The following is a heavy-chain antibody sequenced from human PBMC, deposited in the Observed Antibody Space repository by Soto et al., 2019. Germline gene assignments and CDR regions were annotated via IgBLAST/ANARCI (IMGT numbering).Heavy chain of an antibody. CDR2: ISSSGSTI. D-gene: IGHD5-18*01. J-gene: IGHJ4*02. V-gene: IGHV3-11*01. CDR3: ARGRYSYRVFGY. Sequence: GGSLRLSCAASGFTFSDYYMSWIRQAPGKGLEWVSYISSSGSTIHYADFVKGRLTISRDNAKNSVYLQMNSLRAEDTAVYYCARGRYSYRVFGYWGQGTLVTVSS. CDR1: GFTFSDYY.